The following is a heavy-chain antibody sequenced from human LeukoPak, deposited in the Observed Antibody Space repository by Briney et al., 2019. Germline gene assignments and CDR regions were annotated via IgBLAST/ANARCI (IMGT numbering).Heavy chain of an antibody. Sequence: GGSLRLSCAASVFTFSNYAMNWVRPAPGKGLGWVAVISSVGNNKYYADSVKGRFTISRDNSKNTLYLQMNSLRPEDTAVYYCARGLYDSSGYYYLAPPDYWGQGTLVTVSS. J-gene: IGHJ4*02. V-gene: IGHV3-30*04. CDR1: VFTFSNYA. D-gene: IGHD3-22*01. CDR2: ISSVGNNK. CDR3: ARGLYDSSGYYYLAPPDY.